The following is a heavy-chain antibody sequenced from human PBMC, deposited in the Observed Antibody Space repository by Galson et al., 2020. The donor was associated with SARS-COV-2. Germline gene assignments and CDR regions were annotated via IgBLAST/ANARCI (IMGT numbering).Heavy chain of an antibody. Sequence: QLGEPPKISCAATGFTFSSYGMHWVRQAPGKGLEWVADIWHDGSNTYYADSVKGRFTISRDNSKNTLYLQMNSLRAEDTAVYDCARGGAYGDYAGLDYGGQGPLVTVSS. D-gene: IGHD4-17*01. CDR3: ARGGAYGDYAGLDY. CDR1: GFTFSSYG. V-gene: IGHV3-33*01. J-gene: IGHJ4*02. CDR2: IWHDGSNT.